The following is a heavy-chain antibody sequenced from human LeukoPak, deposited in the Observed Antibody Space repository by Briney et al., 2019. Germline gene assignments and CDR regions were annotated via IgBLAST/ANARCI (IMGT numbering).Heavy chain of an antibody. CDR2: IYSGGSI. V-gene: IGHV3-66*01. CDR3: ARDLTYSYGYGLDY. J-gene: IGHJ4*02. D-gene: IGHD5-18*01. Sequence: PGGSLRLSCAASGFTVSSNYMSWVRQAPGKGLEWVSVIYSGGSIYYADSVKGRFTISRDNSKNTLYLQMNSLRAEDTAVYYCARDLTYSYGYGLDYWGQGTLVTVSS. CDR1: GFTVSSNY.